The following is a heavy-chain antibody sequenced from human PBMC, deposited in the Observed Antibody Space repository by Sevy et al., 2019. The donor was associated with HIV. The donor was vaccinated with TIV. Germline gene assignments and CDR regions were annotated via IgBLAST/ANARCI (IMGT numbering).Heavy chain of an antibody. CDR1: GGSFSGYY. CDR3: ARISRVLRFLEWLSRTGWFDP. Sequence: SETLSLTYAVYGGSFSGYYWSWIRQPPGKGLEWIGEINHSGSTNYNPSLKSRVTISVDTSKNQFSLKLSSVTAADTAVYYCARISRVLRFLEWLSRTGWFDPWGQGTLVTVSS. V-gene: IGHV4-34*01. D-gene: IGHD3-3*01. CDR2: INHSGST. J-gene: IGHJ5*02.